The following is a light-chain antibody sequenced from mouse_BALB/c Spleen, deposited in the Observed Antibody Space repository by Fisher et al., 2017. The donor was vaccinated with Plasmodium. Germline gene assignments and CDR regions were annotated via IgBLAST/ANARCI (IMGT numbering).Light chain of an antibody. CDR3: LQGSHVPPT. Sequence: DIVMTQSTATLSVTPGDRVSLSCRASQSISNHLHWYQQKSHESPRLHITYASQSISGIPSRFSGSGSGTDFTLKISRVEAEDLGVYYCLQGSHVPPTFGGGTKLEIK. CDR1: QSISNH. V-gene: IGKV5-45*01. CDR2: YAS. J-gene: IGKJ1*01.